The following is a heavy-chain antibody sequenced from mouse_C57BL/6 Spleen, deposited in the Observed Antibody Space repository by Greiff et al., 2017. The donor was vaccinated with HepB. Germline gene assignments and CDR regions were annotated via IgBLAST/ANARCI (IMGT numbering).Heavy chain of an antibody. CDR1: GYSFTGYY. D-gene: IGHD4-1*01. Sequence: EVQLQQSGPELVKPGASVKISCKASGYSFTGYYMNWVKQSPEKSLEWIGEINPSTGGTTYNQKFKAKATLTVDKSSSTAYMQLSSLTSEDSAVYFCAITGSVWYFDYWGQGTTLTVSS. CDR2: INPSTGGT. CDR3: AITGSVWYFDY. J-gene: IGHJ2*01. V-gene: IGHV1-42*01.